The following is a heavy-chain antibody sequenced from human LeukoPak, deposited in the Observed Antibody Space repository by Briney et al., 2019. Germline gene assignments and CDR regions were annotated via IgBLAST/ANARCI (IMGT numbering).Heavy chain of an antibody. J-gene: IGHJ4*02. CDR1: GGSISSYY. V-gene: IGHV4-59*12. CDR2: VYYSGNT. Sequence: SETLSLTCTVSGGSISSYYWSWIRQPPGKGLEWIGYVYYSGNTEYNPSLKSRVTISVDTSKNQFSLRLSSVTAADTAVYYCARVVKQWLAYFDYWGQGTLVTVSS. CDR3: ARVVKQWLAYFDY. D-gene: IGHD6-19*01.